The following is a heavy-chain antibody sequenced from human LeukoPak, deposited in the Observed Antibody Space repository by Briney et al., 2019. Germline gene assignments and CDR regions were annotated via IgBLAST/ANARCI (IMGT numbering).Heavy chain of an antibody. D-gene: IGHD6-13*01. Sequence: GSSVKVSCKASGGTFSSYAISWVRQAPGQGLEWMGRIIPILGISNYAQKFQGRVTITADKSTSTAYMELSSLRSEDTAVYYCARGKYSSSLDYWGQGTLVTVSS. CDR1: GGTFSSYA. CDR3: ARGKYSSSLDY. CDR2: IIPILGIS. J-gene: IGHJ4*02. V-gene: IGHV1-69*04.